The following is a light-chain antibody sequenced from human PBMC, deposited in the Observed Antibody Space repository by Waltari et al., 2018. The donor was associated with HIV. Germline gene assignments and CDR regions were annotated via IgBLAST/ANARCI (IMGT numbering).Light chain of an antibody. CDR3: QVWDSISDHVL. J-gene: IGLJ2*01. CDR2: GDS. Sequence: SYVLTQPPSVSVAPGQTARIACGGNNIGSKSVHWYQQKPGQAPVLVVYGDSDRPSGIPERFSGSNSGNTATLTISRVEAGDEADYYCQVWDSISDHVLFGGGTKLTVL. CDR1: NIGSKS. V-gene: IGLV3-21*02.